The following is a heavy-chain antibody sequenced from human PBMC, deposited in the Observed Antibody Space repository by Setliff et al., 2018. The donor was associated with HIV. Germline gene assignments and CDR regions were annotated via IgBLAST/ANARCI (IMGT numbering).Heavy chain of an antibody. Sequence: GGSLRLSCAASGFTFSSYGMHWVRQAPGKGLEWVAVISCDGSDQHLADSVKDRFTISRDNSNNALYLQMNGLRGEDTAVYYCARDATRGGDMDVWGKGITVTVSS. D-gene: IGHD2-15*01. J-gene: IGHJ6*03. V-gene: IGHV3-30*03. CDR1: GFTFSSYG. CDR3: ARDATRGGDMDV. CDR2: ISCDGSDQ.